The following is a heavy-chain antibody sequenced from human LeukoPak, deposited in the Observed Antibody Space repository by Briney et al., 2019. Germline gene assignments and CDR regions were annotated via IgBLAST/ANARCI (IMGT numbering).Heavy chain of an antibody. V-gene: IGHV4-4*07. J-gene: IGHJ5*02. CDR1: GGSISSYY. CDR3: ARDLLGDILTGYSQFDP. D-gene: IGHD3-9*01. Sequence: PSETLSLXCTVSGGSISSYYWSWIRQPAGKGLEWIGRIYTSGSTIYNPSLKSRVTMSVDTSKNQFSLKLSSVTAADTAVYYCARDLLGDILTGYSQFDPWGQGTLVTVSS. CDR2: IYTSGST.